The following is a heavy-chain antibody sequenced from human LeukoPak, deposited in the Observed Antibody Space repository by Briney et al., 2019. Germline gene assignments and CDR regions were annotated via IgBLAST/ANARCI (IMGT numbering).Heavy chain of an antibody. Sequence: SETLSLTCTVSDDSISDYYRGWIRQPPGKGLEWLGYIHNSGTSTYNLSLKSRVTISADTSKNQFSLKLTSVTAADTAVYYCARKGEHFYGSGKLWPAWVDLWGQGTLVTVSS. J-gene: IGHJ5*02. V-gene: IGHV4-59*01. CDR3: ARKGEHFYGSGKLWPAWVDL. CDR1: DDSISDYY. D-gene: IGHD3-10*01. CDR2: IHNSGTS.